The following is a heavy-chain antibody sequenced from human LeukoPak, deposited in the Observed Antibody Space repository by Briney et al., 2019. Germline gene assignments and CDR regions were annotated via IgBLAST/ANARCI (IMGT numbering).Heavy chain of an antibody. CDR2: ISGSGGGT. J-gene: IGHJ3*02. Sequence: RGSLTLSCPVSGFTFSSYVMSWVRQAPGKGPEWVSAISGSGGGTYYADSVKGRFTISRDNSKNTLYLQMNSLRAEDMDVYYCAKDLVQWLVPFGAFDIWGQGTMVTVSS. V-gene: IGHV3-23*01. D-gene: IGHD6-19*01. CDR3: AKDLVQWLVPFGAFDI. CDR1: GFTFSSYV.